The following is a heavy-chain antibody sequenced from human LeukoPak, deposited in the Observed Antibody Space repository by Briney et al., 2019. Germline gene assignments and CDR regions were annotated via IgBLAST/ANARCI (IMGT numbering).Heavy chain of an antibody. CDR3: ARGGSVSYYFDY. Sequence: PGGSLRLSCAASGFTFSTYEMNWVRQAPGKELEWVSYITTSGNSIYYADSVKGRFTISRDNTKNSLYLQMNSLRAEDTAVYYCARGGSVSYYFDYWGQGTLVTVSS. CDR1: GFTFSTYE. V-gene: IGHV3-48*03. J-gene: IGHJ4*02. CDR2: ITTSGNSI. D-gene: IGHD1-26*01.